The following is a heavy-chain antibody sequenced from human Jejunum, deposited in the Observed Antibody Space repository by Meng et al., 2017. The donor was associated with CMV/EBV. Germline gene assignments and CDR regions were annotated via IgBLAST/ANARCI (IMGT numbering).Heavy chain of an antibody. J-gene: IGHJ4*02. D-gene: IGHD6-13*01. Sequence: GFVFGTYSMSWARQAPGKGLEWVSSISGSGGGNIYYVDSVKGRFTVSRDNSKNTLYLQMNVLGAEDTAVYYCAKSTSGTWSTFDSWGQGTLVTVSS. CDR3: AKSTSGTWSTFDS. V-gene: IGHV3-23*01. CDR2: ISGSGGGNI. CDR1: GFVFGTYS.